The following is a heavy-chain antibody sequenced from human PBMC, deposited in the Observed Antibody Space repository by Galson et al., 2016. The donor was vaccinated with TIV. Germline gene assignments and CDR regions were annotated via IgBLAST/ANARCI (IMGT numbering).Heavy chain of an antibody. J-gene: IGHJ4*02. CDR1: GFTFTNYW. V-gene: IGHV3-74*01. CDR3: TRVPFYYYDTSSYSYYFDY. D-gene: IGHD3-22*01. CDR2: INSDGSSI. Sequence: SLRLSCAASGFTFTNYWMEWVRQVPGKGLVWVSRINSDGSSIRYADSVKGRFTISRDNAENTLYLQMNSLRAEDTAVYYCTRVPFYYYDTSSYSYYFDYRGQGTLVSVSP.